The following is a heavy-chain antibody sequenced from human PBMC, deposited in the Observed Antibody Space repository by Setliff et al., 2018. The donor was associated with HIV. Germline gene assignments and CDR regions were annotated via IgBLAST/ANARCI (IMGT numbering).Heavy chain of an antibody. CDR3: VRPRVFDSFDV. Sequence: GASVKVSCKALGFLVTGYNVHWVRQAPGHGPEWLGRINPNNGGTNYARKFQGRVTMSLDTSTSTVYLELKALTSDDTAVYYCVRPRVFDSFDVWGPGTMVT. CDR2: INPNNGGT. J-gene: IGHJ3*01. CDR1: GFLVTGYN. V-gene: IGHV1-2*06.